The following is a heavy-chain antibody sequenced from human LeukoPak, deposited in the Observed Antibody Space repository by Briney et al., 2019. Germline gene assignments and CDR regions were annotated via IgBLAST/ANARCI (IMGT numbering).Heavy chain of an antibody. CDR1: GFTFSSYG. D-gene: IGHD1-1*01. Sequence: PGGSLRLSCAASGFTFSSYGMHWVRQAPGKGLEWVAVIWYDGSKKYYADSVKGRFTISRDNSKNTLYLQMDGLRAEDTAVYFCARYNSGTIDYWAQGTLVTVSS. CDR3: ARYNSGTIDY. J-gene: IGHJ4*02. CDR2: IWYDGSKK. V-gene: IGHV3-33*01.